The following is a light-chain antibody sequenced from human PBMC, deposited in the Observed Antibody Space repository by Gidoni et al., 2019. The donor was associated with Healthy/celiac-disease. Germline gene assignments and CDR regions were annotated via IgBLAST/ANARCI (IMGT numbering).Light chain of an antibody. CDR1: KLGEKF. CDR2: EDR. CDR3: QTWDSNTGLV. V-gene: IGLV3-1*01. Sequence: SYELTQPHSMSVSPGQTASITCSGDKLGEKFGFWYQPRPGQSPVLVIFEDRKRPSGIPERFSGSNSGNTATLTISGTQAMDEGDYYCQTWDSNTGLVFGGGTKLTVL. J-gene: IGLJ2*01.